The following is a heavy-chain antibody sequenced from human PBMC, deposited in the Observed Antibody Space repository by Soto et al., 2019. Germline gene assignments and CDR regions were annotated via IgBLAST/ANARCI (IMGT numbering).Heavy chain of an antibody. CDR1: GYTXTGYY. CDR2: INPNSGGT. D-gene: IGHD6-6*01. CDR3: ARGMSSSSDFDY. Sequence: GXSXKVSCKASGYTXTGYYMHLVRQAPGQGLEWMGWINPNSGGTNYAQKFQGRVTMTRYTSISTAYMEMSRLRSDDTAVYYCARGMSSSSDFDYWGQGTLVTVSS. V-gene: IGHV1-2*02. J-gene: IGHJ4*02.